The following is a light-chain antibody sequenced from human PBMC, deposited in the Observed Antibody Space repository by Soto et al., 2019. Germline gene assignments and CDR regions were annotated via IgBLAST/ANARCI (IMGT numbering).Light chain of an antibody. CDR1: QSISSW. J-gene: IGKJ4*01. Sequence: QVTHSPSTLCACVGDRVTIACRASQSISSWLAWYQQKPGKAPKLLIYDASSFESGVQSRFSGSGSGKEFTITISSTQPDDFETHSCNKYNSYMLTFGGGTNV. CDR3: NKYNSYMLT. V-gene: IGKV1-5*01. CDR2: DAS.